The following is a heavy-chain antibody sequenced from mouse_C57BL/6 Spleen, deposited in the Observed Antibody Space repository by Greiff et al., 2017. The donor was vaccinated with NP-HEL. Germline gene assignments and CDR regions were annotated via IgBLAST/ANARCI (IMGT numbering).Heavy chain of an antibody. V-gene: IGHV6-6*01. CDR1: GFTFSDAW. J-gene: IGHJ4*01. CDR3: TRTFYYYGSSYDYAMDY. D-gene: IGHD1-1*01. Sequence: DVQLVESGGGLVQPGGSMKLSCAASGFTFSDAWMDWVRQSPEKGLEWVAEIRNKANNHATYYAESVKGRFTISRDDSKSSVYLQMNSLRAEDTGIYYCTRTFYYYGSSYDYAMDYWGQGTSVTVSS. CDR2: IRNKANNHAT.